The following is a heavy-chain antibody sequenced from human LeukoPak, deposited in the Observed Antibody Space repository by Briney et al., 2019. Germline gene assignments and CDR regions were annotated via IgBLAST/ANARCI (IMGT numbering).Heavy chain of an antibody. CDR1: GFTFSSYW. CDR3: ATSKLEWLFNFYY. D-gene: IGHD3-3*01. Sequence: PGGSLRLSCAASGFTFSSYWMSWVRQAPGKGLEWVANIRQDGNEKYYVDSVKGRFIISRDNAKNSLCLQINSLRAEDTAVYFCATSKLEWLFNFYYWGQGTLVTVSS. J-gene: IGHJ4*02. CDR2: IRQDGNEK. V-gene: IGHV3-7*03.